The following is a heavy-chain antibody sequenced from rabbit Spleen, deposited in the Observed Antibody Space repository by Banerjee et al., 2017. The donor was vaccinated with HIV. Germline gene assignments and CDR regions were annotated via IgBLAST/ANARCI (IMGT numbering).Heavy chain of an antibody. J-gene: IGHJ4*01. V-gene: IGHV1S40*01. D-gene: IGHD7-1*01. CDR1: GFSFSGNLY. Sequence: QSLEESGGDLVNPGTSLTLTCKASGFSFSGNLYICWVRQAPGKGLEWIGCGYPDGIGSTAYASWAKGRFTISKSSSSTVTLQMTSLTAADTATYFCARNPVFSYSNLWGQGTLVTVS. CDR3: ARNPVFSYSNL. CDR2: GYPDGIGST.